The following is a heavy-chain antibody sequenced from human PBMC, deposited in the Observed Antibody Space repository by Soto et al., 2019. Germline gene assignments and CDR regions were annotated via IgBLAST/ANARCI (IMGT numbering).Heavy chain of an antibody. CDR3: ARDVPIVGATAAFDI. J-gene: IGHJ3*02. CDR2: IKQDGSEK. Sequence: EVQLVESGGGLVQPGGSLRLSCAASGFTFSSYWMSWVRQAPGKGLEWVANIKQDGSEKYYVDSVKGRFTISRDNAKNSLYLQMTSLRAEDTAVYYCARDVPIVGATAAFDIWGQGTMVAVSS. D-gene: IGHD1-26*01. V-gene: IGHV3-7*01. CDR1: GFTFSSYW.